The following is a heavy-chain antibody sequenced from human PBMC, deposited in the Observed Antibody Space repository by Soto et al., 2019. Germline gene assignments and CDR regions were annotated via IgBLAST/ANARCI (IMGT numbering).Heavy chain of an antibody. CDR1: EFIFSSYG. D-gene: IGHD2-15*01. V-gene: IGHV3-23*01. J-gene: IGHJ6*02. Sequence: HPGWSLRLSCAASEFIFSSYGMNWVRQAPGKGLEWVSAISGSGGSTYYADSVKGRFSISRDNSKNTLYLQMNSLRAEDTAVYYCEKGIYGGNPEYYRYGMDVWGQGTTGNVS. CDR3: EKGIYGGNPEYYRYGMDV. CDR2: ISGSGGST.